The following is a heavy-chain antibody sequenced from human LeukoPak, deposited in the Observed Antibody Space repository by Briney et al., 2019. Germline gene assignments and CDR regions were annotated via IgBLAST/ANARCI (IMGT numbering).Heavy chain of an antibody. Sequence: SETLSLTCTVSGDSISKYYWSWIRQPPGEGLEWIGYISNGGTTKYNPSLKSRVTISVDTYNNQLSLRLSSVTAADTAVYHCVRLQPNTGEWAFDIWGQGTMVSVSS. CDR1: GDSISKYY. V-gene: IGHV4-59*01. J-gene: IGHJ3*02. D-gene: IGHD1-1*01. CDR3: VRLQPNTGEWAFDI. CDR2: ISNGGTT.